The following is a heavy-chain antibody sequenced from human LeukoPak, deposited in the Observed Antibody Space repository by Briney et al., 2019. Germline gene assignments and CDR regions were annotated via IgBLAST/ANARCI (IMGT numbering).Heavy chain of an antibody. D-gene: IGHD2-21*02. CDR1: GFTFDDYG. Sequence: GGSLRLSCAASGFTFDDYGMSWVRQAPGKGLEWVSGINWNGGSTGYADSVKGRFTISRDNAKNSLYLQMNSLRAEDTALYYCARVEGYCGGDCYSDYWGQGTLVTVSS. CDR3: ARVEGYCGGDCYSDY. V-gene: IGHV3-20*04. CDR2: INWNGGST. J-gene: IGHJ4*02.